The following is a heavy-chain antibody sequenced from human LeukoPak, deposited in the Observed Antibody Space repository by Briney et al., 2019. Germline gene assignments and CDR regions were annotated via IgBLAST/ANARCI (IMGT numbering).Heavy chain of an antibody. CDR3: ARLVPPADVYHYYYGMDV. CDR2: INHSGST. CDR1: GGSFSGYY. V-gene: IGHV4-34*01. J-gene: IGHJ6*02. Sequence: SETLSLTCAVYGGSFSGYYWSWIRQPPGKGLEWIGEINHSGSTNYNPSLKSRVTISVDTSKNQFSLKLSSVTAADTAVYYCARLVPPADVYHYYYGMDVWGQGTTVTVSS.